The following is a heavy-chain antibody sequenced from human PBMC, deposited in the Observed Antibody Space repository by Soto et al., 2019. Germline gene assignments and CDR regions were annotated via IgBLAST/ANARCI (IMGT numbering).Heavy chain of an antibody. Sequence: SETLSLTCTVSGGSISSGDYYWSWIRQPPGKGLEWIGYIYYSGSTYYNPSLKSRVTISVDTSKNQFSLKLSSVTAADTAVYYCARVTRYCSSTSCYWFDPWGQGTLVTVSS. J-gene: IGHJ5*02. CDR2: IYYSGST. V-gene: IGHV4-30-4*01. CDR3: ARVTRYCSSTSCYWFDP. CDR1: GGSISSGDYY. D-gene: IGHD2-2*01.